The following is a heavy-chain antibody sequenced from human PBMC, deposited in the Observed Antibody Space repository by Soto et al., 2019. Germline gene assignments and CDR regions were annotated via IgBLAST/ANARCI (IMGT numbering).Heavy chain of an antibody. CDR1: GVSISSGNW. J-gene: IGHJ4*02. CDR3: ARLVYDTRLNYMYFDF. V-gene: IGHV4-4*02. D-gene: IGHD3-10*01. Sequence: SETLSLTCAVSGVSISSGNWWTWVRQTPQRGLEYSGELLHDGTANYYPSFERRVAISVDTSKNQFSLKLTSVTAADTAIYFCARLVYDTRLNYMYFDFWGQGSLFTVSS. CDR2: LLHDGTA.